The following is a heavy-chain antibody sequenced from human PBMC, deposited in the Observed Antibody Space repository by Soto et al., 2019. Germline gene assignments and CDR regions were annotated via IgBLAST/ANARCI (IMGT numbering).Heavy chain of an antibody. V-gene: IGHV3-23*01. D-gene: IGHD3-16*01. CDR1: GFSFSVFA. CDR3: AKDWSGGASDV. J-gene: IGHJ3*01. Sequence: EVDLLESGGGLAQPGGSRRLSCAASGFSFSVFAMTWVRQAPGKGLEWVSRISGSGGSTYYADSVKGRFTISRDNSKNMLYLQMNSLRGEDTAVNYCAKDWSGGASDVWGQGTMVIVSS. CDR2: ISGSGGST.